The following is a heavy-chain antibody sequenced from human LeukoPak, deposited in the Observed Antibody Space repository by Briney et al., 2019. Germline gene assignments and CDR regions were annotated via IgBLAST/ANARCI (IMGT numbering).Heavy chain of an antibody. CDR3: ARFRYSSSWYGYFDY. CDR2: IYYSGST. D-gene: IGHD6-13*01. J-gene: IGHJ4*02. V-gene: IGHV4-59*01. Sequence: PSETLSLTCTVSGGSISSYYWSWIRQPPGKGLEWIGYIYYSGSTNYNPSLKSRVTISVDTSKNQFSLKLSSVTAADTAVYYCARFRYSSSWYGYFDYWGQGTLVTVSS. CDR1: GGSISSYY.